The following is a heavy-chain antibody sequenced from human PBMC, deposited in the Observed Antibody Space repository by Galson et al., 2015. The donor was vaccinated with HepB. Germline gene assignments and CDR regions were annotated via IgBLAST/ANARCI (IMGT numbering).Heavy chain of an antibody. D-gene: IGHD3-10*01. V-gene: IGHV1-8*01. CDR2: MNPKTGNT. J-gene: IGHJ5*01. Sequence: SVKASCKASGYTFTSYDIKWVRQATGQGLECMGWMNPKTGNTGYAQKFQGRVTMTRDTSISTAYMELSSLTSDDTAMYYCARAPRSGWFDSWGQGSLVTVSS. CDR3: ARAPRSGWFDS. CDR1: GYTFTSYD.